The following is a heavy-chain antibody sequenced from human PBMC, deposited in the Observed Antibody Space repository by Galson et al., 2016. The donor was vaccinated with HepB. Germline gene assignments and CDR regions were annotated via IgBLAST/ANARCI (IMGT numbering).Heavy chain of an antibody. V-gene: IGHV3-48*03. CDR2: ISSSGSTI. D-gene: IGHD3-3*01. Sequence: SLRLSCAASGFTFSRYGMHWVRQAPGKGLEWLSYISSSGSTIYYADSVKGRFTISRDNAKSSLYLQMNSLRAEDTAVYYCARVMVDYHYWSNKPKHYYSGMDVWGQGTTVTVSS. J-gene: IGHJ6*02. CDR1: GFTFSRYG. CDR3: ARVMVDYHYWSNKPKHYYSGMDV.